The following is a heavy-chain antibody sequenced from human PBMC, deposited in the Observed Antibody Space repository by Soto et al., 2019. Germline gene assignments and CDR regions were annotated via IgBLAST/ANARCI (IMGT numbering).Heavy chain of an antibody. CDR2: IIPIFGTA. V-gene: IGHV1-69*06. Sequence: SVKVSCKASGGTFSSYAISWVRQAPGQGLEWMGGIIPIFGTANYAQKFQGRVTIIADKSTSTAYMELSSLRSEDTAVYYCAREYSSSSGYYYGMDVWGQGTTVTVSS. CDR1: GGTFSSYA. J-gene: IGHJ6*02. CDR3: AREYSSSSGYYYGMDV. D-gene: IGHD6-6*01.